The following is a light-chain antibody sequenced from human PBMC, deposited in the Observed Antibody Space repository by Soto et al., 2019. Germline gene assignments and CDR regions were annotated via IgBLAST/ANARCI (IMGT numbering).Light chain of an antibody. CDR3: SSSTTTPSVVV. J-gene: IGLJ3*02. CDR2: DVS. Sequence: QSALTQPASVSGSPGQSITISCTGTSSDIGDYNYVSWYQQYPGKVPKLVIYDVSHRPSGVSNRFSGSKSGNTASLTISGLQAEDEADYYCSSSTTTPSVVVFGGGTKLTVL. CDR1: SSDIGDYNY. V-gene: IGLV2-14*01.